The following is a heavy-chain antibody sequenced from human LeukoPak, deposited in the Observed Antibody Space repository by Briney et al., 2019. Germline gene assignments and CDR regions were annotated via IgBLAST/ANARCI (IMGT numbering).Heavy chain of an antibody. J-gene: IGHJ3*01. V-gene: IGHV1-2*02. CDR3: AREFSSKLEWLAYVTGDDAFDV. Sequence: ASVKVSCKAFGYSFTGYHLHWVRQAPRQGLEWMGLVNPKTGGTNYARKFQGRVTMTRDTSINTVNMELSRLTSDDTAVYYCAREFSSKLEWLAYVTGDDAFDVWGQGTMITVS. CDR2: VNPKTGGT. D-gene: IGHD3-3*01. CDR1: GYSFTGYH.